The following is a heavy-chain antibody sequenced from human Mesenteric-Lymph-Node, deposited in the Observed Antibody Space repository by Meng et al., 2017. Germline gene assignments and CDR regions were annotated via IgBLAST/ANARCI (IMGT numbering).Heavy chain of an antibody. CDR3: ARDPGGRAHPTWINLVPVFDP. V-gene: IGHV1-46*01. D-gene: IGHD5-12*01. J-gene: IGHJ5*02. Sequence: ASVKVSCKASGYTFTSYFMHWARQAPGQGLEWMGIINPTCGTTSYAPRFQGRVTMTRDTSTSTVYMDLINLTSEDTAVYYCARDPGGRAHPTWINLVPVFDPWGQGTRVTVSS. CDR1: GYTFTSYF. CDR2: INPTCGTT.